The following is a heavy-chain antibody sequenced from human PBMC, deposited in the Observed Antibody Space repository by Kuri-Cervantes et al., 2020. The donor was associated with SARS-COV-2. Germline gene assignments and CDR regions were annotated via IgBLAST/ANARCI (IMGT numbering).Heavy chain of an antibody. J-gene: IGHJ4*02. CDR2: ISYDGNNK. Sequence: GESLKISCAASGFTFSSYAMHWVRQAPGKGLEWVTVISYDGNNKYYADSVKGRFTISRDNSKNTLYLQMNSLRAEDTAVYYCAREDPGAGGALDWGQGTLVTVSS. CDR3: AREDPGAGGALD. D-gene: IGHD3-16*01. V-gene: IGHV3-30-3*01. CDR1: GFTFSSYA.